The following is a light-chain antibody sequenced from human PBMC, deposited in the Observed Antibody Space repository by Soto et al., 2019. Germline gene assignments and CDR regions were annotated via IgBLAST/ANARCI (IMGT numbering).Light chain of an antibody. CDR3: SSLTTIGTQV. J-gene: IGLJ1*01. CDR1: SSDIGNYNY. V-gene: IGLV2-14*03. CDR2: EVN. Sequence: QSVLTQPASVSGSPGQSITISCTGTSSDIGNYNYVSWLQQHPGKVPKLIIYEVNNRPAGVSYRFSGSKSANTASLTITGLRAEDEADYYCSSLTTIGTQVFGPGTKVTVL.